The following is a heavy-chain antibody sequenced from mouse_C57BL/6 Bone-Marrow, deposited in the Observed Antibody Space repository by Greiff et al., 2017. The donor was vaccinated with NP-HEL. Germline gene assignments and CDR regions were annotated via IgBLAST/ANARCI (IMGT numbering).Heavy chain of an antibody. CDR1: GYTFTDYY. CDR3: DREPQSSYSNFSMDY. J-gene: IGHJ4*01. Sequence: QVQLQQSGAELVKPGASVKISCKASGYTFTDYYINWVKQRPGQGLEWIGKIGPGSGSTYYNEKFKGKATLTADKSSSTAYMQLSSLTSEDSAVYFCDREPQSSYSNFSMDYWGQGTSVTVSS. D-gene: IGHD2-5*01. CDR2: IGPGSGST. V-gene: IGHV1-77*01.